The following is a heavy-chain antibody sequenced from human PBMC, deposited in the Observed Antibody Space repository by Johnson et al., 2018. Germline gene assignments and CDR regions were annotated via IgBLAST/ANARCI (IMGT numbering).Heavy chain of an antibody. Sequence: EVQLVESGGGLVQPGGSLRLSCAVSGFTFSSYAMSWVRQLPGKGLEWVSIISGDGDITYYADSVKGRFTISRDNSKNMLFLQTKRLRAEETAVYYGAKERAGDSSVYYPEYCRHWGQGTLVIVSS. J-gene: IGHJ1*01. CDR3: AKERAGDSSVYYPEYCRH. D-gene: IGHD3-22*01. CDR1: GFTFSSYA. CDR2: ISGDGDIT. V-gene: IGHV3-23*04.